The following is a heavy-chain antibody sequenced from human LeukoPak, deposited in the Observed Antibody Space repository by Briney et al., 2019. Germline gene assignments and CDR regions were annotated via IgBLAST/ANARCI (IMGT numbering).Heavy chain of an antibody. CDR3: ARRLSGSYRRGAFDI. CDR2: IYYSGST. CDR1: GGSISSSSYY. Sequence: PSETLSLTCTFSGGSISSSSYYWGWIRQPPGKGLEWIGSIYYSGSTYYNPSLKSRVTISADTSKNQFSLKLSSVTAADTAVFYCARRLSGSYRRGAFDIWGQGTMVTVSS. D-gene: IGHD1-26*01. J-gene: IGHJ3*02. V-gene: IGHV4-39*01.